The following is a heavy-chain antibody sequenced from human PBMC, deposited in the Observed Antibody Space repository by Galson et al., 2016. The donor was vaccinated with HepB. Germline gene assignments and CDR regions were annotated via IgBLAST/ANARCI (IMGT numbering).Heavy chain of an antibody. J-gene: IGHJ2*01. CDR3: ARAPETGVGWHFDL. CDR1: GGSIRSFY. Sequence: SETLSLTCSVSGGSIRSFYWSWIRQSPGKGLEWIGYIYSNGYTNYSPSLKSRISMSVDTSKNQFSLTLSSVTAADTATYYCARAPETGVGWHFDLWGRGTLVTVSS. V-gene: IGHV4-59*01. D-gene: IGHD1-14*01. CDR2: IYSNGYT.